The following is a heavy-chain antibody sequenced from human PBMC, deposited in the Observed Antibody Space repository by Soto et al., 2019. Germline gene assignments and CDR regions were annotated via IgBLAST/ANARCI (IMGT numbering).Heavy chain of an antibody. J-gene: IGHJ4*02. V-gene: IGHV1-58*01. CDR2: IVVGSGNT. Sequence: SVKVSCEASGFTFTSSAVQWERQARGQRLEWIGWIVVGSGNTNYAQKLQERVTITRDMSTSTAYMELRSLRSEDTAVYYRAAGDLGTEYWGQGTLVTVAS. CDR3: AAGDLGTEY. D-gene: IGHD7-27*01. CDR1: GFTFTSSA.